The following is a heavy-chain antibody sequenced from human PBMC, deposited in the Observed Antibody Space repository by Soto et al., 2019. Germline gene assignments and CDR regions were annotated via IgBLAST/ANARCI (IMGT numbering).Heavy chain of an antibody. CDR1: GDSVSSNSVA. D-gene: IGHD6-19*01. V-gene: IGHV6-1*01. CDR3: ARDNPLVVPGKGVHFDY. CDR2: TYYRPKWYI. J-gene: IGHJ4*02. Sequence: QVQLQQSGPGLVKPSQTLSLTCAISGDSVSSNSVAWNWIRQSPSRGLEWLGRTYYRPKWYIDYAVFAKGRITIYPVTAKDHFSLQLNSVTPEVTAVYFCARDNPLVVPGKGVHFDYWGQGTLFTVSS.